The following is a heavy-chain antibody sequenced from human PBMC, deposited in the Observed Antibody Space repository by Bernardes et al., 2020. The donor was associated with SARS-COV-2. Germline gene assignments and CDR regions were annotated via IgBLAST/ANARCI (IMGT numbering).Heavy chain of an antibody. CDR2: VYSGGTT. D-gene: IGHD2-15*01. V-gene: IGHV3-53*01. Sequence: GGSLRLSCAASDFSVANKYMYWVRQAPGRGLEWVSVVYSGGTTYYADSVKGRFTISRDNSRNVLSLQMSSLRVDDTAVYYCASAPADGLQGYWGQGTLVTVSS. CDR1: DFSVANKY. J-gene: IGHJ4*02. CDR3: ASAPADGLQGY.